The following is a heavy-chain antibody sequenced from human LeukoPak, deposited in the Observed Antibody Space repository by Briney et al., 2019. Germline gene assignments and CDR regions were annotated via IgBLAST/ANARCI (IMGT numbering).Heavy chain of an antibody. CDR3: ARGRGSLTY. J-gene: IGHJ1*01. D-gene: IGHD3-10*01. CDR1: GGSIRLYY. CDR2: FYDTRSP. Sequence: SETLSLTCTVSGGSIRLYYWSWIRQPPGKGLEWIGYFYDTRSPKYNPSLERRVTISVDMSRNQFSRNLSSVTAADTAVYYCARGRGSLTYWGQGTLATVSS. V-gene: IGHV4-59*01.